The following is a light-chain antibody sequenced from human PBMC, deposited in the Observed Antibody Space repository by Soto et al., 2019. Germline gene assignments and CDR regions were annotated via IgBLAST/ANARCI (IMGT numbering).Light chain of an antibody. J-gene: IGLJ2*01. CDR1: SGHSSYA. CDR3: QTWHTRARLV. CDR2: LSSDGSH. V-gene: IGLV4-69*01. Sequence: QSVLTQSPSTSASLGASVKLTCTLSSGHSSYAIAWHQQQPEKGPRYLMKLSSDGSHSKGDGNPDRFSGSSSGAERYLTISRLQSEDEADYYCQTWHTRARLVFGGGTKLTVL.